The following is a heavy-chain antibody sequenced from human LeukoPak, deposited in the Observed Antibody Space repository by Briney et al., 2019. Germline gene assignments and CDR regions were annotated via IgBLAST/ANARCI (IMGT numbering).Heavy chain of an antibody. CDR2: IYYSGST. CDR1: GGSLSSYY. Sequence: SETLSLTCTVSGGSLSSYYWSWIRQPPGKGLEWIGYIYYSGSTNYNPSLKSRVTISVDTSKNQFSLKLSSVTAADTAVYYCARHYGDYGGYFDYWGQGTLVTVSS. J-gene: IGHJ4*02. D-gene: IGHD4-17*01. CDR3: ARHYGDYGGYFDY. V-gene: IGHV4-59*08.